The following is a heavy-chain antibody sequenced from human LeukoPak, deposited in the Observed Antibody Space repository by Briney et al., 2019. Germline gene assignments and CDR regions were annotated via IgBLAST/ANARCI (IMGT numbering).Heavy chain of an antibody. D-gene: IGHD2-2*02. CDR3: ARVAVVPAAKPFDY. J-gene: IGHJ4*02. CDR1: GFTFSSYS. V-gene: IGHV3-48*04. Sequence: GGSLRLSCAASGFTFSSYSMNWVRQAPGKGLEWVSYISSSSSTIYYADFVKGRFTISRDNAKNSLYLQMNSLRAEDTAVYYCARVAVVPAAKPFDYWGQGTLVTVSS. CDR2: ISSSSSTI.